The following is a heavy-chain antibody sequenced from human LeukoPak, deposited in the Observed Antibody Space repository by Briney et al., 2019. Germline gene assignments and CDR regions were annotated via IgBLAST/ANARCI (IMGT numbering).Heavy chain of an antibody. J-gene: IGHJ4*02. D-gene: IGHD1-26*01. Sequence: ASVKVSCKASGYTFTGYYMHWVRQAPGQGLEWMGWINPNSGDSHHAQKFQGRVTMTRDTTISTAYMELSRLRSAATDVYYCAGYIGGILVFDYWGQGTLVTVSS. CDR3: AGYIGGILVFDY. CDR1: GYTFTGYY. CDR2: INPNSGDS. V-gene: IGHV1-2*02.